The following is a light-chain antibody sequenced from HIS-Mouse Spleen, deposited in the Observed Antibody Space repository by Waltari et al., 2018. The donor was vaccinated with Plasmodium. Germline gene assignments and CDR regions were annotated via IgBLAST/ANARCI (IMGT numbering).Light chain of an antibody. CDR1: KLGDTY. CDR2: QDS. J-gene: IGLJ2*01. CDR3: QAWDSSTVV. Sequence: SYELTQPPSVSVSPGQTASITYSGDKLGDTYACWYQQKPGQSPVLVIYQDSKRPSGIPERFSGSNSGNTATLTISGTQAMDEADYYCQAWDSSTVVFGGGTKLTVL. V-gene: IGLV3-1*01.